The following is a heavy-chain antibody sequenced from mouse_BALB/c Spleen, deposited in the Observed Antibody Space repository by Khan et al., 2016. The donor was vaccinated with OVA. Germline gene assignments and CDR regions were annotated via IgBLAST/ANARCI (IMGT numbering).Heavy chain of an antibody. CDR3: ARDRIDY. Sequence: QVQLQQSGAEQAKPGASVKMSCKTSGYTFSSYWMHWVKQRPGQGLEWIGYIYPTSGYTEYNEKFKDKATLSTDKSSSTAYMQLTSLTSEDSAVEYCARDRIDYWGQGTTRTVSA. CDR2: IYPTSGYT. V-gene: IGHV1-7*01. J-gene: IGHJ2*01. CDR1: GYTFSSYW.